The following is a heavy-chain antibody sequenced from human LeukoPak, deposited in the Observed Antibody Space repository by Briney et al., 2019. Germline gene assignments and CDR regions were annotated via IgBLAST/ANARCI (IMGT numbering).Heavy chain of an antibody. CDR1: GFTFSSYA. CDR3: TFSGSYPYYFDY. CDR2: ISGSGGST. D-gene: IGHD1-26*01. J-gene: IGHJ4*02. V-gene: IGHV3-23*01. Sequence: GGSLRLSCAASGFTFSSYAMSWVRQAPGKGLEWVSAISGSGGSTYYADSVKGRFTISRDNSKNTLYLQMNSLRAEDTAVYYCTFSGSYPYYFDYWGQGTLVTVSS.